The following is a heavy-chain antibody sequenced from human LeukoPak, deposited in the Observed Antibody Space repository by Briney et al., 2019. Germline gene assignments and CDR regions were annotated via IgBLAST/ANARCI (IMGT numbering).Heavy chain of an antibody. D-gene: IGHD3-10*01. CDR2: IIPILGIA. J-gene: IGHJ4*02. Sequence: GASVKVSCKASGGTFSSYAISWVRQAPGQGLEWMGRIIPILGIANYAQKFQGRVTITADKSTSTAYMELSSLRSEDTAVYYCATQRICGSGSLFDYWGQGTLVTVSS. CDR3: ATQRICGSGSLFDY. CDR1: GGTFSSYA. V-gene: IGHV1-69*04.